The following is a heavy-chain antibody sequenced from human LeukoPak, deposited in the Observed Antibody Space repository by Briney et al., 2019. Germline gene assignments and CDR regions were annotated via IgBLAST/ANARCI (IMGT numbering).Heavy chain of an antibody. V-gene: IGHV4-38-2*02. Sequence: SETLSLTCTVSGYSISSGYYWGWIRQPPGKGLEWIGSIYNSGSTYYNPSLKSRVTISVDKSKNQFSLKLSSVTAADTAVYYCARNLYCSGSISFDPWGKGTLVTVSS. CDR2: IYNSGST. J-gene: IGHJ5*02. CDR1: GYSISSGYY. CDR3: ARNLYCSGSISFDP. D-gene: IGHD3-10*01.